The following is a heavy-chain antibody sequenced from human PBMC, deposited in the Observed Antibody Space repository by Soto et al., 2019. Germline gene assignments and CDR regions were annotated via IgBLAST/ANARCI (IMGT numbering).Heavy chain of an antibody. D-gene: IGHD6-19*01. CDR3: AKGRKGWYGYYYYYMDV. Sequence: EVQLVESGGGLVQPGRSLRLSCAASGFTFDDYAMHWVRQAPGKCLEWVSGISWNSGSIGYADSVKGRFTISRDNAKNSLYLQMNSLRAEDTALYYCAKGRKGWYGYYYYYMDVWGKGTTVTVSS. V-gene: IGHV3-9*01. J-gene: IGHJ6*03. CDR1: GFTFDDYA. CDR2: ISWNSGSI.